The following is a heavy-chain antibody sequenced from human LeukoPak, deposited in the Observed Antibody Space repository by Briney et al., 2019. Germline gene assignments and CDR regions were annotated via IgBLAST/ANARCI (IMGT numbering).Heavy chain of an antibody. CDR2: ISYDGSNK. D-gene: IGHD1-26*01. CDR3: AKDGARGYFDY. CDR1: GFTFSSYG. Sequence: GGSLRLSCAASGFTFSSYGMHWVRQAPGNGLEWVAVISYDGSNKYYADSVKGRFTISRDNSKNTLYLQMNSLRAEDTAVYYCAKDGARGYFDYWGQGTLVTVSS. J-gene: IGHJ4*02. V-gene: IGHV3-30*18.